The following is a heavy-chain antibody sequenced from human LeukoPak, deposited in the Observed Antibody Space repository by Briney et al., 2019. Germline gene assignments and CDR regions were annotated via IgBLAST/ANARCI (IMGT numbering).Heavy chain of an antibody. CDR1: GGSLSSYY. CDR2: IYYSRST. J-gene: IGHJ5*02. V-gene: IGHV4-59*01. D-gene: IGHD2-2*01. CDR3: ARGIVVVPAAHNWFDP. Sequence: SQTLCLTXTVSGGSLSSYYWSWIRHPPGKGLEWIGYIYYSRSTNHNSSLKSRVNISVDTSKTQFSLKLSSVTAADTAVYYCARGIVVVPAAHNWFDPWGQGTLVTVSS.